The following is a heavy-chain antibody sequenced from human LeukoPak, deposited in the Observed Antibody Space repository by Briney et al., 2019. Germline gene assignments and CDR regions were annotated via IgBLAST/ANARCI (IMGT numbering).Heavy chain of an antibody. CDR2: IYYSGST. V-gene: IGHV4-59*01. CDR1: GGSISSYY. CDR3: ARFYSSSWFAFDI. D-gene: IGHD6-13*01. Sequence: SXXLSLTCTVSGGSISSYYWSWIRQPPGKGLEWIGYIYYSGSTNYNPSLKRRVTISVDTSKTQFSLKLSSVTTADTAVYYCARFYSSSWFAFDIWGQGTMVTVSS. J-gene: IGHJ3*02.